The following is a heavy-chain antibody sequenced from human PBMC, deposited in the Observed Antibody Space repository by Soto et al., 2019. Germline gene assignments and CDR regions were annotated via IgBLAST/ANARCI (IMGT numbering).Heavy chain of an antibody. V-gene: IGHV1-24*01. Sequence: GASVKVSCKVSGYTLTELSMHWVRQAPGKGLEWMGGFDPEDGETIYAQKFQGRVTMTEDTSTDTAYMELSSLRSEDTAVYYCATTIFGVVITRPYYYYGMDVWGQGTTVTGS. CDR2: FDPEDGET. CDR3: ATTIFGVVITRPYYYYGMDV. CDR1: GYTLTELS. D-gene: IGHD3-3*01. J-gene: IGHJ6*02.